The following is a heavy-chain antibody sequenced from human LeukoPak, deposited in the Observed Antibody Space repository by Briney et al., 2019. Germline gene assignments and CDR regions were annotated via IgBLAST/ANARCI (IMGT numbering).Heavy chain of an antibody. CDR3: ARDLLNEGNHLDY. CDR2: IYYSGST. J-gene: IGHJ4*02. V-gene: IGHV4-30-4*01. Sequence: SETLSLTCTVSGGSISSGDYYWSWIRQPPGKGLEWIGYIYYSGSTYYNPSLKSRVTISVDTSKNRFSLKLSSVTAADTAVYYCARDLLNEGNHLDYWGQGTLVTVSS. D-gene: IGHD4-23*01. CDR1: GGSISSGDYY.